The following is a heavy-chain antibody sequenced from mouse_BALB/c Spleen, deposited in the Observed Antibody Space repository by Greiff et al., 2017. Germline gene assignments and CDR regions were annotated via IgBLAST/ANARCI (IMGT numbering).Heavy chain of an antibody. D-gene: IGHD2-2*01. Sequence: VQLQQSGAELVRPGVSVKISCKGSGYTFTDYAMHWVKQSHAKSLEWIGVISTYYGDASYNQKFKGKATMTVDKSSSTAYMELARLTSEDSAIYYCAIWLLSFDYWGQGTTLTVSS. CDR1: GYTFTDYA. J-gene: IGHJ2*01. CDR2: ISTYYGDA. CDR3: AIWLLSFDY. V-gene: IGHV1S137*01.